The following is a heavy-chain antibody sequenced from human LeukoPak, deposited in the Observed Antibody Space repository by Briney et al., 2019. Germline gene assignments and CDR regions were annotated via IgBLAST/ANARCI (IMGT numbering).Heavy chain of an antibody. D-gene: IGHD1-26*01. V-gene: IGHV3-73*01. CDR1: GFTFSGFA. J-gene: IGHJ3*02. Sequence: GGSLRLSCAASGFTFSGFAFHWVRQASGKGLEWVGRIRSKAHNCATVYAASVNGRFTISRDDSKNATYLQMNSLKTEDTAVYYCTRVFLKSYSDAFDIWGQGTMVTVSS. CDR2: IRSKAHNCAT. CDR3: TRVFLKSYSDAFDI.